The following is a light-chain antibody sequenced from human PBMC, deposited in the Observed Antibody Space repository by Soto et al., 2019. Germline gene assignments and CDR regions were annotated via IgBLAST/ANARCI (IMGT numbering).Light chain of an antibody. CDR2: WSS. CDR1: QTVLSSSNDRNY. Sequence: DIVMTQSQDSLAVSLGERATIKCKSSQTVLSSSNDRNYLVWYQQKSGQPPKLLIYWSSTRASGVPDRFTGSGSGTDFTLTISNIQAEDVGIYYCHQHYDLPTFGQGTRLEL. V-gene: IGKV4-1*01. CDR3: HQHYDLPT. J-gene: IGKJ5*01.